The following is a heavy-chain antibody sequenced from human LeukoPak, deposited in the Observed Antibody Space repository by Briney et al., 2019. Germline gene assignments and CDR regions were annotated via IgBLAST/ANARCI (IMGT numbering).Heavy chain of an antibody. Sequence: GGSLGLSCAASGFTFSSYSMNWVRQAPGKGLEWVSYISSSSSTIYYADSVKGRFTISRDNAKNSLYLQMNSLRDEDTAVYYCARRGTYSSGWYFDYWGQGTLVTVSS. CDR2: ISSSSSTI. V-gene: IGHV3-48*02. CDR3: ARRGTYSSGWYFDY. J-gene: IGHJ4*02. D-gene: IGHD6-19*01. CDR1: GFTFSSYS.